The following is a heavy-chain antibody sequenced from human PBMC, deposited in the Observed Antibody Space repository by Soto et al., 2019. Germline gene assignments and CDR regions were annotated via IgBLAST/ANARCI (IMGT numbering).Heavy chain of an antibody. Sequence: GGSLRLSCAASGFSFSDHYMDWVRQAPGKEPEWVARVRKRVNGYTTEYAASVKGRFTISRDDPSNSVYLQMNSLKTDDTAVYYCARVAVRFFFDYWGQGVLVTVSS. CDR1: GFSFSDHY. CDR2: VRKRVNGYTT. V-gene: IGHV3-72*01. J-gene: IGHJ4*02. D-gene: IGHD3-3*01. CDR3: ARVAVRFFFDY.